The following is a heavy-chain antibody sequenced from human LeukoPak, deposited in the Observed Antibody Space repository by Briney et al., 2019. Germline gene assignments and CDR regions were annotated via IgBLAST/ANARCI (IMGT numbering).Heavy chain of an antibody. CDR1: GVSMNNNY. D-gene: IGHD3-9*01. CDR3: ARGDDLLTGSYDWFNP. V-gene: IGHV4-4*09. Sequence: PSETLSDTCAVCGVSMNNNYWAWIRQSPGGKLEWIGYMSFSGSATYNPSLNSRVSISVDSSKNQFSLDLTSLTAADTAVYYCARGDDLLTGSYDWFNPWGQGTLVIVSS. CDR2: MSFSGSA. J-gene: IGHJ5*02.